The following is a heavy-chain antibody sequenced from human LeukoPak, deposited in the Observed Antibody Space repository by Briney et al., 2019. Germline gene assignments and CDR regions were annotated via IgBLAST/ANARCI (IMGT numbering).Heavy chain of an antibody. J-gene: IGHJ4*02. D-gene: IGHD3-22*01. CDR1: GGTFSSYA. V-gene: IGHV1-69*05. CDR2: IIPIFGTA. Sequence: ASVKVSCKASGGTFSSYAISWVRLAPGQGLEWMGGIIPIFGTANYAQKFQGRVTITTDESTSTAYMELSSLRSEDTAVYYCARDSGYYYPSFDYWGQGTLVTVSS. CDR3: ARDSGYYYPSFDY.